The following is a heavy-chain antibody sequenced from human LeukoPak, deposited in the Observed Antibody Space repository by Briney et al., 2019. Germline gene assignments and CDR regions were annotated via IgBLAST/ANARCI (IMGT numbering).Heavy chain of an antibody. V-gene: IGHV3-21*06. D-gene: IGHD3-3*01. Sequence: KPGGSLRLSCTASGFTFSNYAMTWVRQAPGKGLEWISSMSSGSRYIYYAGSVRGRFTISRDNTKNSLYLVMNNLRAEDTAIYFCARDRPTGASRVFVVEWGQGTPVTVS. CDR2: MSSGSRYI. CDR3: ARDRPTGASRVFVVE. CDR1: GFTFSNYA. J-gene: IGHJ4*02.